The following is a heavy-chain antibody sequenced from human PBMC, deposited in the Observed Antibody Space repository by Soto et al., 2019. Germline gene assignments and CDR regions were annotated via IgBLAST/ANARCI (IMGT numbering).Heavy chain of an antibody. J-gene: IGHJ4*02. CDR1: GFTFSSYA. Sequence: GGSLRLSCAASGFTFSSYAMHWVRQAPGKGLEWVAVISYDGSNKYYADSVKGRFTISRDNSKNTLYLQMNSLRAEDTAVYYCARGWWGQQLTGISPMGYGDYDFDYWGQGTLVTVSS. V-gene: IGHV3-30-3*01. CDR3: ARGWWGQQLTGISPMGYGDYDFDY. D-gene: IGHD4-17*01. CDR2: ISYDGSNK.